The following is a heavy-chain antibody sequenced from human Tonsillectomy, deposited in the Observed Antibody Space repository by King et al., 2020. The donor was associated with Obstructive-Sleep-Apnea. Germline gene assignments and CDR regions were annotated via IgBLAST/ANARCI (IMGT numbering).Heavy chain of an antibody. J-gene: IGHJ6*02. CDR3: AKALERILVVTPIDYYYGMDV. CDR2: ISYDASNK. Sequence: VQLVESGGGVVQPGRSLRLSCAASGFTFSSYGMHWVRQAPGKGLEWVAVISYDASNKYYADSVKGRFTISRDNFKSTLFLQMNSLRAEDTAVYFCAKALERILVVTPIDYYYGMDVWGQGTTVTVSS. CDR1: GFTFSSYG. V-gene: IGHV3-30*18. D-gene: IGHD2-21*02.